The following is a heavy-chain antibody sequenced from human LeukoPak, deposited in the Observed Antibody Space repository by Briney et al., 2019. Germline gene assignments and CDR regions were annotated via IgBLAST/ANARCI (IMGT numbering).Heavy chain of an antibody. Sequence: PSETLSLTCTVSGYSISSGYYWGWIRQPPGKGLDWIGSIYHSGSTYYNPSLKSRVTISVDTSKNQFPLKLSSVPAADTAVYYCARDLAPFDYWGQGTLVTVSS. CDR3: ARDLAPFDY. V-gene: IGHV4-38-2*02. J-gene: IGHJ4*02. CDR2: IYHSGST. CDR1: GYSISSGYY. D-gene: IGHD3-16*01.